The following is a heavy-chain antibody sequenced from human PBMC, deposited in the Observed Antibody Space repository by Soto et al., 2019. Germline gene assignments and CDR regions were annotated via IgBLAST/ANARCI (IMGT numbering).Heavy chain of an antibody. CDR2: MNPNSGNT. CDR1: GYTFTSYD. J-gene: IGHJ6*03. V-gene: IGHV1-8*01. D-gene: IGHD2-2*01. Sequence: VASVKVSCKASGYTFTSYDINWVRQATGQGLEWMGWMNPNSGNTGYAQKFQGRVTMTRNTSISTAYMELSSLRSEDTAVYYCARGGEDIVVVPAASNYYYYYMDVWGKGTTVTVSS. CDR3: ARGGEDIVVVPAASNYYYYYMDV.